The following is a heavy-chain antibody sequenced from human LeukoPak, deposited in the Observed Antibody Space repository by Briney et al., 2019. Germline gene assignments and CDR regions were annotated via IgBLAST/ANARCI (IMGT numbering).Heavy chain of an antibody. CDR1: GYTFTGYY. V-gene: IGHV1-2*02. CDR3: ASVPQGIAVAGTGFDY. D-gene: IGHD6-19*01. J-gene: IGHJ4*02. Sequence: ATVKVSCKASGYTFTGYYMHWVRQAPGQGLEWMGWINPNSGGTNYAQKFQGRVTMTRDTSISTAYMELSRLRSDDTAVYYCASVPQGIAVAGTGFDYWGQGTLVTVSS. CDR2: INPNSGGT.